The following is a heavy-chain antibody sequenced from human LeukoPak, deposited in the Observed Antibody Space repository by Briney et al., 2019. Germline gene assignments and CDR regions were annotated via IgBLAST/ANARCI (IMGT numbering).Heavy chain of an antibody. CDR1: GGSISSGSYY. J-gene: IGHJ4*02. V-gene: IGHV4-61*02. D-gene: IGHD6-13*01. CDR3: ARDQQQLGPYFDY. CDR2: IYTSGST. Sequence: PSQTLSLTCTVSGGSISSGSYYWSWIRQPAGKGLEWIGRIYTSGSTNYNPSLKSRVTISVDTSKNQFSLKLSSVTAADTAVYYCARDQQQLGPYFDYWGQGTLVTVSS.